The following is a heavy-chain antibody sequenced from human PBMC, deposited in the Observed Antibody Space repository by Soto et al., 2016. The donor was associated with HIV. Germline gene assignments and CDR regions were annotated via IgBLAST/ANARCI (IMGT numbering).Heavy chain of an antibody. D-gene: IGHD3-16*01. Sequence: QVQLQESGPGLVKPSETLSLTCAVSTYSISSGYYWGWVRQPPGKGLEWIGAIYHTESTYYNPSLKSRVTISVDTSKNQFSLKLTSVTAADTAVYYCARSRSGSGGIDCWGQGILVTVSS. J-gene: IGHJ4*02. CDR1: TYSISSGYY. CDR2: IYHTEST. CDR3: ARSRSGSGGIDC. V-gene: IGHV4-38-2*01.